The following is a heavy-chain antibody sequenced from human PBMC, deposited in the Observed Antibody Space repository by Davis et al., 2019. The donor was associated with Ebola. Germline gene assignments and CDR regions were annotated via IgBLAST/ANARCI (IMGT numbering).Heavy chain of an antibody. CDR1: GGSISSSSYY. CDR3: ARIKMTTVIDYGMDV. V-gene: IGHV4-39*07. J-gene: IGHJ6*02. CDR2: IYYSGST. Sequence: MPSETLSLTCTVSGGSISSSSYYWGWIRQPPGKGLEWIGSIYYSGSTNYNPSLKSRVTISVDTSKNQFSLKLSSVTAADTAVYYCARIKMTTVIDYGMDVWGQGTTVTVSS. D-gene: IGHD4-11*01.